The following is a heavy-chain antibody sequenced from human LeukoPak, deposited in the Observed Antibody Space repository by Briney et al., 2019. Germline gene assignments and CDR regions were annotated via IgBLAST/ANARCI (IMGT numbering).Heavy chain of an antibody. CDR1: GFTFSNAW. Sequence: GGSLRLSCAATGFTFSNAWMSWVRQAPGKGLEWVGRIKSKTDGGTTDYAAPGKGRFTISRDDSKNTLYLQMNSLKTEDTAVYYCTTTAGYSYTRSAFDIWGQGTMVTVSS. V-gene: IGHV3-15*01. CDR2: IKSKTDGGTT. CDR3: TTTAGYSYTRSAFDI. D-gene: IGHD3-10*01. J-gene: IGHJ3*02.